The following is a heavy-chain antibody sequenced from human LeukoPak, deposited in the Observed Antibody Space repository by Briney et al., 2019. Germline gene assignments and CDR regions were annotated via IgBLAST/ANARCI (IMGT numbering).Heavy chain of an antibody. CDR3: AKDKMQWLVRPNNFDY. CDR1: GFTFSSYG. J-gene: IGHJ4*02. D-gene: IGHD6-19*01. Sequence: GGSLRLSCAASGFTFSSYGMHWVRQAPGKGLEWVAVIWYDGSNKYYADSVKGRFTISRDNSKNTLYLQMNSLRAEDTAVYYCAKDKMQWLVRPNNFDYWGQGTLVTVSS. CDR2: IWYDGSNK. V-gene: IGHV3-33*06.